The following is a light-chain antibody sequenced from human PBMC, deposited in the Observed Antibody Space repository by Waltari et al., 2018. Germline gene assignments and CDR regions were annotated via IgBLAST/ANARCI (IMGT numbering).Light chain of an antibody. V-gene: IGKV3-20*01. J-gene: IGKJ1*01. Sequence: EIVLTRSPGTLSLSPGERVTLSCRASQSVSKYLTWYQQRPGQPPRLLLYQASTRATGIPDRFSGSGSGTDFSLTISSLEPEDFAVYYCQHYVRLPATFGQGTRVEIK. CDR1: QSVSKY. CDR2: QAS. CDR3: QHYVRLPAT.